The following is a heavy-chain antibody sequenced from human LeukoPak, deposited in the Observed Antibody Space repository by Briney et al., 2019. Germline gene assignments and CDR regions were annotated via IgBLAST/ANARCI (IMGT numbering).Heavy chain of an antibody. CDR1: GGSFSGYY. D-gene: IGHD1-26*01. J-gene: IGHJ4*02. CDR2: IYYSGST. CDR3: ARGVVGPNYFDY. Sequence: SETLSLTCAVYGGSFSGYYWSWIRQHPGKGLEWIGYIYYSGSTYYNPSLKSRVTISVDTSKNQFSLKLSSVTAADTAVYYCARGVVGPNYFDYWGQGTLVTVSS. V-gene: IGHV4-31*11.